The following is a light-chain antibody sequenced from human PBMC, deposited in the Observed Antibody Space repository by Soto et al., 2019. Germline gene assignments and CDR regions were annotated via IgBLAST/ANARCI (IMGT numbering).Light chain of an antibody. Sequence: EIVLTQSPGTLYLSPGERDTLYCRASQSVSSSYLAWYQQKPGQAPRLLIYGASSRASGIPDRFSGSGSGTDFTLTISRLEPEDFAVYYCQQYGSSPPWTFGQGTKVEIK. CDR3: QQYGSSPPWT. CDR2: GAS. J-gene: IGKJ1*01. V-gene: IGKV3-20*01. CDR1: QSVSSSY.